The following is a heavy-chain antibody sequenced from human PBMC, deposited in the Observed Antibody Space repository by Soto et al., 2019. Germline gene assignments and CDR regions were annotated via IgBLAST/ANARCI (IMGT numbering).Heavy chain of an antibody. V-gene: IGHV3-30*18. J-gene: IGHJ4*02. CDR1: GFTFRGCG. Sequence: QVQLVESGGGVVQPGRSLRLSCVASGFTFRGCGMHWVRQAPGKGLEWVAVISYDGSDKYYEDSVKGRFTISRDNSKNTVYLQMDSLRDEDTAVYYCVKDYSSGWYYFDYWGQGTLVTVSS. CDR3: VKDYSSGWYYFDY. D-gene: IGHD6-13*01. CDR2: ISYDGSDK.